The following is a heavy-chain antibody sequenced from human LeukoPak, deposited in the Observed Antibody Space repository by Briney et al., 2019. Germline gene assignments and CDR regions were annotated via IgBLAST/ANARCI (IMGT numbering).Heavy chain of an antibody. CDR2: ISYDGSNK. CDR1: GFTFSSYA. CDR3: ARDAVTTGDY. V-gene: IGHV3-30-3*01. J-gene: IGHJ4*02. D-gene: IGHD4-17*01. Sequence: PGGSLRLSCAASGFTFSSYAMHWVRQAPGKGLEWVAVISYDGSNKYYADSVKGRFTISRDNSKNTLYLQMNSLRAEDTAVYYCARDAVTTGDYWGQGTLVTVSS.